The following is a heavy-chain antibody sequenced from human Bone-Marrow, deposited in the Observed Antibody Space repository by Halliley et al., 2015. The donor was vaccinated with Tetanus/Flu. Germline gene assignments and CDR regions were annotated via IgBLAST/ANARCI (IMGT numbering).Heavy chain of an antibody. Sequence: RLSCAASGFTFSTFAMNWVRQAPGKGLEWVSGISGIGGTIFYADSVKGRFTISRDNSKNTLSLQMNSLRAEDTAVYYCAKGGPWGVVTATGASDIWGRGTMVTVSS. CDR1: GFTFSTFA. D-gene: IGHD2-21*02. V-gene: IGHV3-23*01. CDR2: ISGIGGTI. J-gene: IGHJ3*02. CDR3: AKGGPWGVVTATGASDI.